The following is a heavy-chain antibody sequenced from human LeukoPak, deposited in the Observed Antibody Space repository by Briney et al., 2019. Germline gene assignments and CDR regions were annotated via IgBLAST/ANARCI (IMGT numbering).Heavy chain of an antibody. CDR1: GFTFSSYA. CDR2: ISYDGSNK. V-gene: IGHV3-30-3*01. CDR3: ARGPGRRYGSGSHQDC. J-gene: IGHJ4*02. Sequence: GRSLRLSCAASGFTFSSYAMHWVRQAPGKGLEWVAVISYDGSNKYYADSVKGRFTISRDNSKNTLYLQMNSLRAEDTAVYYCARGPGRRYGSGSHQDCWGQGTLVTVSS. D-gene: IGHD3-10*01.